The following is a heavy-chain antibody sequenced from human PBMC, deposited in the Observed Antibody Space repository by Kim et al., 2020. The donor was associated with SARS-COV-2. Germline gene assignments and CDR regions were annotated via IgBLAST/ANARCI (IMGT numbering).Heavy chain of an antibody. D-gene: IGHD3-22*01. CDR3: ARKGPFPRGFEVITTPARRHWFDP. CDR1: GGSISGNY. Sequence: SETLSLTCAVYGGSISGNYWSWIRQTPGKGMEWIGEINQSGTTKYNPSLKSRVTISVDTSKKQFSLKVTSVTAADTAVYYCARKGPFPRGFEVITTPARRHWFDPWGQGTLVNVSS. J-gene: IGHJ5*02. V-gene: IGHV4-34*01. CDR2: INQSGTT.